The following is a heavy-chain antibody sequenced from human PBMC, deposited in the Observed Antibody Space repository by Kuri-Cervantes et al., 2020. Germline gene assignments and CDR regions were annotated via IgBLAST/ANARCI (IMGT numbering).Heavy chain of an antibody. Sequence: GESLKISCAASGFTFSSYGMHWVRQTPGKGLEWVANINQDGSETYYVDSVKGRFTISRDNAKNSLFLQVTSLTAEDTAIYYCARAGAINTVDFWGRGTLVTVSS. D-gene: IGHD5-24*01. CDR3: ARAGAINTVDF. J-gene: IGHJ4*02. CDR1: GFTFSSYG. CDR2: INQDGSET. V-gene: IGHV3-7*01.